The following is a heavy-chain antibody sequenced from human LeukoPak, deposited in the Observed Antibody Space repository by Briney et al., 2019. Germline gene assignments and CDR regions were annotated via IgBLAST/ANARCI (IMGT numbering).Heavy chain of an antibody. Sequence: ASVKVSCRASGYTFTSYDINWVRQATGQGLEWMGWMNPNSGNTGYAQKFQGRVTMTRNTSISTAYMELSSLRSEDTAVYYCARVGSTWQNWFDPWGQGTLVTVSS. V-gene: IGHV1-8*01. CDR2: MNPNSGNT. CDR1: GYTFTSYD. J-gene: IGHJ5*02. CDR3: ARVGSTWQNWFDP. D-gene: IGHD6-13*01.